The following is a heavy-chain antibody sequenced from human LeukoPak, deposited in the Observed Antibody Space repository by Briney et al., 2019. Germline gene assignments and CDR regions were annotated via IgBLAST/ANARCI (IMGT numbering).Heavy chain of an antibody. CDR2: IYYSGST. Sequence: SETLSLTCTGSGDSISSYYWSWIRQPPGKGLEWIGYIYYSGSTNYNPSLKSRVTISVDTSKNQFSLKLSSVTAADTAVYYCARGSTPYYDILTGYYYYFDYWGQGTLVTVSS. CDR3: ARGSTPYYDILTGYYYYFDY. V-gene: IGHV4-59*01. J-gene: IGHJ4*02. D-gene: IGHD3-9*01. CDR1: GDSISSYY.